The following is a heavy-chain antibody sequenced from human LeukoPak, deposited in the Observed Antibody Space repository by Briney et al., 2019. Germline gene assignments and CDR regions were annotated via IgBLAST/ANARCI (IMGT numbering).Heavy chain of an antibody. Sequence: PSETLSLTCAVSGGSISSSNWWSWVRQPPGKGLEWIGEIYHSGSTNYNPSLKSRVTISVDKSKNQFSLKLSSVTAADTAVYYCARILYYYGSGSPHWGQGTLVTVSS. J-gene: IGHJ4*02. D-gene: IGHD3-10*01. V-gene: IGHV4-4*02. CDR3: ARILYYYGSGSPH. CDR2: IYHSGST. CDR1: GGSISSSNW.